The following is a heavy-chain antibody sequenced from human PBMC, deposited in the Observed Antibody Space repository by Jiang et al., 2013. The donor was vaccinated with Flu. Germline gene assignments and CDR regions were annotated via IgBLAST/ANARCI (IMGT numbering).Heavy chain of an antibody. Sequence: GNGNTKYSQKFQGRVTITRDTSASTAYMELSSLRSEDTAVYYCAREPIAYVAFDPWGQGTLVTVSS. D-gene: IGHD3-16*01. V-gene: IGHV1-3*01. J-gene: IGHJ5*02. CDR3: AREPIAYVAFDP. CDR2: GNGNT.